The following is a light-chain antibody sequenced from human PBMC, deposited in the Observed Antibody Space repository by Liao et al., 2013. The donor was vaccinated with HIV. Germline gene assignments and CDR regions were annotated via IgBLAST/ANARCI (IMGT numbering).Light chain of an antibody. V-gene: IGLV3-1*01. CDR1: NLESKY. Sequence: SYEVTQPPSVSVSPGQTASITCSGNNLESKYVCWYQQKPGRSPVLVIFQDKKRPSGIPERFSGSNSGNTATLTISGTQALDEADYYCQAWDSDSWVFGGGTGLTVL. J-gene: IGLJ3*02. CDR2: QDK. CDR3: QAWDSDSWV.